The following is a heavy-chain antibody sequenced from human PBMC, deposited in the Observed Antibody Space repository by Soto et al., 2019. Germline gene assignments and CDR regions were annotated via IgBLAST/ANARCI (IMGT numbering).Heavy chain of an antibody. CDR1: GGSISSSSYY. CDR2: IYYSGST. J-gene: IGHJ5*02. V-gene: IGHV4-39*01. CDR3: ARLARHGIAAAGMNWFDP. Sequence: SETLSLTCTVSGGSISSSSYYWGWIRQPPGKGLEWIGSIYYSGSTYYNPSLKSRVTISVDTSKNQFSLKLSSVTAADTAVYYCARLARHGIAAAGMNWFDPWGQGTLVTVSS. D-gene: IGHD6-13*01.